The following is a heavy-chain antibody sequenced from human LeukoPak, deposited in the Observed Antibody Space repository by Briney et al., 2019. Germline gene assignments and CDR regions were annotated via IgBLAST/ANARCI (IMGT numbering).Heavy chain of an antibody. D-gene: IGHD3-3*01. CDR3: ARGAEYYAIWRGYAGYSDY. J-gene: IGHJ4*02. CDR2: IYSSGST. V-gene: IGHV4-59*08. Sequence: SETLSLTCTVSGGSISSYYWSWIRQPPGKGLEWIGYIYSSGSTNYNPSLKSRVIISVDRSKKKFSLKLTSVTAADTAVYFCARGAEYYAIWRGYAGYSDYWGQGISVTVSS. CDR1: GGSISSYY.